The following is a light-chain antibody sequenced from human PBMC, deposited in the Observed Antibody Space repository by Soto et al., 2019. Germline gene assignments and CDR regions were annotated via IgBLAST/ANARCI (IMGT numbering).Light chain of an antibody. V-gene: IGKV1-39*01. Sequence: DIQMTQSPSSLSASVGDRVTITCRASQNIRTYSNWYQQKVGKAPRLLIYAATTLQSGVPSRFTGSGSGTDFTLTISSLQPEDFATYYCQQSHNTPLTFGGGTKVEIK. CDR1: QNIRTY. CDR3: QQSHNTPLT. CDR2: AAT. J-gene: IGKJ4*01.